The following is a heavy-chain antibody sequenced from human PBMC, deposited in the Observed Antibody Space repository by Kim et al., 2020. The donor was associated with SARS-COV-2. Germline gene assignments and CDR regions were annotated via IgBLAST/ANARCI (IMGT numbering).Heavy chain of an antibody. V-gene: IGHV4-34*01. CDR2: INHSGST. CDR1: GGSFSGYY. CDR3: ARAAYSSGWDGGFDY. J-gene: IGHJ4*02. D-gene: IGHD6-19*01. Sequence: SETLSLTCAVYGGSFSGYYWSWIRQPPGKGLEWIGEINHSGSTNYNPSLKSRVTISVDTSKNQFSLKLSSVTAADTAVYYCARAAYSSGWDGGFDYWGQGTLVTVSS.